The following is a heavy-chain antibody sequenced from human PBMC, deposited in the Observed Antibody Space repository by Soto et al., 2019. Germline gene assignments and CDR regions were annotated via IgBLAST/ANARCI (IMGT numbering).Heavy chain of an antibody. CDR3: VRQPAAVATPGDDY. D-gene: IGHD6-25*01. CDR2: MNPRTGDT. CDR1: GYNFDAFD. V-gene: IGHV1-8*02. Sequence: QVQLVQSGAEVKKPGASVKVSCEASGYNFDAFDIHWVRQAAGQGLEWMGWMNPRTGDTAFAQEFQDRVTMTSDTSRNTAYMEVSGLRSEDTAVYFCVRQPAAVATPGDDYWCQGTLVTVSS. J-gene: IGHJ4*02.